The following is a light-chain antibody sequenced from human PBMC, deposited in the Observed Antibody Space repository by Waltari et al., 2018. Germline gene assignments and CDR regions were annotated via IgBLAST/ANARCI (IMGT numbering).Light chain of an antibody. J-gene: IGLJ3*02. CDR1: TPNVGSHY. V-gene: IGLV1-47*01. CDR3: GARDDSVTGPWV. Sequence: QSVLTQPPSASGTPGQTVTISCSGSTPNVGSHYVSWYQQLPGMAPKLLLYRNDQRPSGVPDRFSGSKSETSASLAITGLRAEDEADYYCGARDDSVTGPWVFGGGTRLTVL. CDR2: RND.